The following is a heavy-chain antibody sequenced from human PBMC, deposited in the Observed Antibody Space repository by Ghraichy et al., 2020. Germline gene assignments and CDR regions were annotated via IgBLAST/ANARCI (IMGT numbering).Heavy chain of an antibody. CDR1: GYTFTGYY. V-gene: IGHV1-2*02. CDR2: INPNSGGT. Sequence: ASVKVSCKASGYTFTGYYMHWVRQAPGQGLEWMGWINPNSGGTNYAQKFQGRVTMTRDTSISTAYMELSRLRSDDTAVYYCARIRYDILTGYRLDYWGQGTLVTVSS. J-gene: IGHJ4*02. D-gene: IGHD3-9*01. CDR3: ARIRYDILTGYRLDY.